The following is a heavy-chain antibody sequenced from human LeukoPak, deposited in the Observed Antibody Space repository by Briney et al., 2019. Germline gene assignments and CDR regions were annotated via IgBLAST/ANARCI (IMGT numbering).Heavy chain of an antibody. Sequence: GGSLRLSCAASGFTFSTYAMSWVRQAPGKGLVWVSRINSDGSSTSYADSVEGRFTISRDNAKNTLYLQMNSLRAEDTAVYYCARDELPLGELSPLDYWGQGTLVTVSS. V-gene: IGHV3-74*01. CDR1: GFTFSTYA. CDR3: ARDELPLGELSPLDY. J-gene: IGHJ4*02. D-gene: IGHD3-16*02. CDR2: INSDGSST.